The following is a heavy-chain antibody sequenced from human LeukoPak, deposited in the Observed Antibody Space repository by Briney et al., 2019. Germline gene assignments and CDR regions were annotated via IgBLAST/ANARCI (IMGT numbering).Heavy chain of an antibody. CDR2: IYHSGST. CDR3: ARAVGYSYGYRFDY. J-gene: IGHJ4*02. D-gene: IGHD5-18*01. V-gene: IGHV4-39*07. CDR1: GGSISNGSDY. Sequence: SETLSLTCTVSGGSISNGSDYWGWIRQPPGKGLRWIGNIYHSGSTYYNPSLESRVTISVDTSKNQFSLKLSSVTAADTAVYYCARAVGYSYGYRFDYWGQGTLVTVSS.